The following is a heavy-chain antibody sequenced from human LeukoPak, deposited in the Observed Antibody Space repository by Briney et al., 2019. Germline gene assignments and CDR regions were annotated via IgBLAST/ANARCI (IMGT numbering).Heavy chain of an antibody. J-gene: IGHJ5*02. V-gene: IGHV4-59*01. CDR1: GGSISSYY. CDR2: IYYSGST. Sequence: NPSETLSLTCTVSGGSISSYYWSWIRQPPGKGLEWIGYIYYSGSTNYNPSLKSRGTISVDTSKNQFSLKLSSVTAADTAVYYCARGAYYDYVWGSYRYYGFDPWGQGTLVTVSS. D-gene: IGHD3-16*02. CDR3: ARGAYYDYVWGSYRYYGFDP.